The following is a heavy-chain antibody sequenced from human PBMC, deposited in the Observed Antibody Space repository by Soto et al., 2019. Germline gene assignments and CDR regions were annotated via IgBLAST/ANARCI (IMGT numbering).Heavy chain of an antibody. CDR3: ATASEILWFGEFRYHFDY. Sequence: GASVKVSCKASGYTFTSYGISWVRQAPGQGLEWMGWISAYNGNTNYAQKLQGRVTMTTDTSTSTAYMELRSLRSDDTAVYYCATASEILWFGEFRYHFDYWGQGTLVTVSS. CDR2: ISAYNGNT. D-gene: IGHD3-10*01. V-gene: IGHV1-18*01. CDR1: GYTFTSYG. J-gene: IGHJ4*02.